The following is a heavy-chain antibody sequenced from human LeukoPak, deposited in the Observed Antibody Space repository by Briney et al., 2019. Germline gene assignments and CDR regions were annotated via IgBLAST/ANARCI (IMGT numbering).Heavy chain of an antibody. V-gene: IGHV4-39*01. Sequence: SETLSLTCTVSGGSISSSSYYWGWLRPPPGKGLEWIGSIYYVGSTYYNPSLKSRVTISVYTSKKQFSLTLSSVTAGDTAVYYCARHVVRGVSLDYWGQGTLVTVSS. J-gene: IGHJ4*02. D-gene: IGHD3-10*01. CDR1: GGSISSSSYY. CDR2: IYYVGST. CDR3: ARHVVRGVSLDY.